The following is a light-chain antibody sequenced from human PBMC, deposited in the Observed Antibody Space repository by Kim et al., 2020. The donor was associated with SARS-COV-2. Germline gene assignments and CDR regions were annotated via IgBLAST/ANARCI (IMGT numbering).Light chain of an antibody. V-gene: IGKV3D-15*01. J-gene: IGKJ4*02. Sequence: EIVLTQSPATLSVSPGESVTLSCRASQRVSTNLAWYQQKPGQAPRLLIFGASTRATGIPARFSGSGSGTEFTLTISSLQSEDFAVYYFQQNENGPRTFVERTKMEIK. CDR1: QRVSTN. CDR2: GAS. CDR3: QQNENGPRT.